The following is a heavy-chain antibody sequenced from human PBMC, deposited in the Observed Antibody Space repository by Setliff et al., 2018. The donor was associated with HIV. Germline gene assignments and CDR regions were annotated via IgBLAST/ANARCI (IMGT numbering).Heavy chain of an antibody. CDR1: GASISSDT. CDR3: ARGGTSSNWFDP. CDR2: IYNSEMI. V-gene: IGHV4-59*01. J-gene: IGHJ5*02. D-gene: IGHD1-26*01. Sequence: PSETLSLTCIVSGASISSDTWSWIRQPPGKGLQWIGFIYNSEMINYNPSLKSRVSMSLDTSKNQFSLKLTSVSAADTAVYYCARGGTSSNWFDPLGPGNPGHRLL.